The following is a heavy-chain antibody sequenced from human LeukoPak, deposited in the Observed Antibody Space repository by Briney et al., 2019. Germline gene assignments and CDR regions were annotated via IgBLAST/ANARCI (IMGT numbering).Heavy chain of an antibody. V-gene: IGHV4-59*12. J-gene: IGHJ5*02. CDR3: ARVRWFGLLWFGGWFDP. Sequence: NPSETLSLTCTVSGGSISSYYWSWIRQPPGKGLEWIGYMYYSGNTYYNPSLKSRVTISVDTSKNQFSLKLSSVTAADTAVYYCARVRWFGLLWFGGWFDPWGQGTLVTVSS. D-gene: IGHD3-10*01. CDR1: GGSISSYY. CDR2: MYYSGNT.